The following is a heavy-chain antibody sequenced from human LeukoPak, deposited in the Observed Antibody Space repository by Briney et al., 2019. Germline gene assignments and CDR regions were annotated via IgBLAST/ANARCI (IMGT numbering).Heavy chain of an antibody. CDR2: FDPEDGET. V-gene: IGHV1-24*01. J-gene: IGHJ6*03. Sequence: ASVKVSCKVSGYTLTELSMHWVRQAPGKGLEWMGGFDPEDGETIYAQKFQGRVTLTEDTSTDTAYMELSSLSSADTAMYYCALNAYCSSNSCWGNYYYYYMDFWGKGTTVTVS. D-gene: IGHD2-2*01. CDR3: ALNAYCSSNSCWGNYYYYYMDF. CDR1: GYTLTELS.